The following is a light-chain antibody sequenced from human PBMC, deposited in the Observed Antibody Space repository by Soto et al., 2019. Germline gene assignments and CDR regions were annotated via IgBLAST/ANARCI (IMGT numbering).Light chain of an antibody. CDR1: SDDVGAYNS. CDR3: CSSAPESTYV. V-gene: IGLV2-23*01. CDR2: KGT. J-gene: IGLJ1*01. Sequence: QSALAQPASVSGSPGQSITISCPGASDDVGAYNSVSWYQQLPHKAPQVILYKGTQRPSGVSSRFSGSTSGNAASLTISGLQADDEADYFCCSSAPESTYVFGTGTKVTVL.